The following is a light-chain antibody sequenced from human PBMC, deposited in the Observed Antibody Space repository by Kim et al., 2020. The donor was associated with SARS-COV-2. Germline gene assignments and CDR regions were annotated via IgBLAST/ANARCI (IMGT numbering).Light chain of an antibody. CDR1: KLGDKY. Sequence: PRQTASITGSGYKLGDKYVSWYQEKPGQSPVVVIYQVNRRPSGIPKRFSGSNSGNTATLTISGTQAMDEADYYCQAWDSSTHNYVFGAGTKVTVL. CDR3: QAWDSSTHNYV. CDR2: QVN. V-gene: IGLV3-1*01. J-gene: IGLJ1*01.